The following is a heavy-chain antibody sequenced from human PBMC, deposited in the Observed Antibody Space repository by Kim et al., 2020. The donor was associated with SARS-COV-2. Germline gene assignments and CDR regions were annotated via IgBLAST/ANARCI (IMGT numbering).Heavy chain of an antibody. D-gene: IGHD5-12*01. CDR3: ARGALATITATQGLDY. CDR1: GFTFSGYT. V-gene: IGHV3-21*06. CDR2: ISAGSTYI. Sequence: GGSLRLSCAASGFTFSGYTMAWVRQAPGKGLEGVSSISAGSTYIFYTASLEGRFTISRDNAKNSLYLEMNNLGAEDTAVYYCARGALATITATQGLDYWG. J-gene: IGHJ4*01.